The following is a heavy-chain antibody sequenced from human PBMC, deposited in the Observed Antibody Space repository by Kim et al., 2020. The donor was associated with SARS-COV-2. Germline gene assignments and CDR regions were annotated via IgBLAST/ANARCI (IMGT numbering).Heavy chain of an antibody. CDR3: ARDREGYSSSWYRKPTDA. V-gene: IGHV4-59*01. D-gene: IGHD6-13*01. CDR2: IYYSGST. CDR1: GGSISSYY. J-gene: IGHJ3*01. Sequence: SETLSLTCTVSGGSISSYYWSWIRQPPGKGLEWIGYIYYSGSTNYNPSLKSRVTISVDTSKNQFSLKLSSVTAADTAVYYCARDREGYSSSWYRKPTDA.